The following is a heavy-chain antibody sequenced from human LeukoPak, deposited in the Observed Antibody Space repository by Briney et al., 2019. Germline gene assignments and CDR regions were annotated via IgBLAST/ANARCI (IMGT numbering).Heavy chain of an antibody. J-gene: IGHJ4*02. D-gene: IGHD2-2*01. CDR2: IYYSGTA. V-gene: IGHV4-30-4*08. Sequence: PSQTLSLTCTVSGGSISSGDYYWSWIRQPPGKGLEWIGYIYYSGTAYYNPSLKSRLTISVDTSKNQFSLKLSSVTAADTAVYYCARHGELEDIVVVPAAPFDYWGQGTLVTASS. CDR3: ARHGELEDIVVVPAAPFDY. CDR1: GGSISSGDYY.